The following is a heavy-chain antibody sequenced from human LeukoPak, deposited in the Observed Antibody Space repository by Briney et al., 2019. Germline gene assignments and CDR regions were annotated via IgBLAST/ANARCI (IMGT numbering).Heavy chain of an antibody. CDR2: LRYDGSNT. Sequence: GGSLRLSCVASGFTFRSYGMYWVRQAPGKGLEWVTFLRYDGSNTYYADSVKGRFTISRDNSKNTLYLHMNSLREEDTAVYYCAKRSAESSGYFDYWGQGTLVTVSS. CDR3: AKRSAESSGYFDY. J-gene: IGHJ4*02. CDR1: GFTFRSYG. V-gene: IGHV3-30*02. D-gene: IGHD6-19*01.